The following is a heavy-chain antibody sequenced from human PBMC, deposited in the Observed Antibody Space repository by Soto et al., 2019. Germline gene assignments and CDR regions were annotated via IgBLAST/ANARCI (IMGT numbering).Heavy chain of an antibody. J-gene: IGHJ3*02. CDR3: AAEGGYCSGGSCYNDAFDI. Sequence: QVQLQESGPGLVKPSQTLSLTCTVSGGSISSGGYYWSWIRQHPGKGLEWSGYIYYSGSTYYNPSLNSRVTISVDTSKNQCSLELSSVTAADTAVYYGAAEGGYCSGGSCYNDAFDIWGQGTMVTVAS. V-gene: IGHV4-31*03. CDR2: IYYSGST. D-gene: IGHD2-15*01. CDR1: GGSISSGGYY.